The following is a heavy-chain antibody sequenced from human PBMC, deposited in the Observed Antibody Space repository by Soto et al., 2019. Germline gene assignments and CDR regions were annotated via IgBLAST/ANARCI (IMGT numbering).Heavy chain of an antibody. V-gene: IGHV1-18*01. CDR3: ARGSSSGYYYGY. CDR2: TSAYSGDT. Sequence: QVQLVQSGAEVRKPGASVRVSCKASGYTFTSFGISWVRQAPGQRLEWMGWTSAYSGDTDYAQKLQGRVTMTTDTSTSTPYMELRSLRSDDTAVYYCARGSSSGYYYGYWGQGTLVTVSS. D-gene: IGHD3-22*01. CDR1: GYTFTSFG. J-gene: IGHJ4*02.